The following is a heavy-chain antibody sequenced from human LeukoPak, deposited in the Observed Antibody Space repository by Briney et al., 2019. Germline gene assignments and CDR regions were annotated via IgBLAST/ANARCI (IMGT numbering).Heavy chain of an antibody. Sequence: ASVRVSCTASGYTFTNNYLHWVRQAPGQGLEWMGMIYPRDGSTSYAQNFQGRVTVTRDTSTTTVHMELRGLRSEDTAVYYCARDQEGFDYWGQGTVVTVSS. CDR2: IYPRDGST. CDR3: ARDQEGFDY. CDR1: GYTFTNNY. J-gene: IGHJ4*02. V-gene: IGHV1-46*01.